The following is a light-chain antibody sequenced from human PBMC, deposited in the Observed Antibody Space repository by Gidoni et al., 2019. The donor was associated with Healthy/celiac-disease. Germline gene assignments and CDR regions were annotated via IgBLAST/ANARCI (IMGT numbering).Light chain of an antibody. CDR3: QSYDSSLWV. CDR1: SGNIASNY. CDR2: EDN. V-gene: IGLV6-57*04. Sequence: NFMLTQPHSVSDSPVKTVTISCTRSSGNIASNYVQWYQQRPGSAPTTVVYEDNQRPSGVPDRFSGSIDSSSNSASLTISGLKTEDEADYYCQSYDSSLWVFGGGTKLTVL. J-gene: IGLJ3*02.